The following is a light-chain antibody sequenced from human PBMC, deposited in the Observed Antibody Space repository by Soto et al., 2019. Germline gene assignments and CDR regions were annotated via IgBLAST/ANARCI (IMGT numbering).Light chain of an antibody. Sequence: EIVLTQSPGTLSLSPGERATLSCRASQSVSNSYLAWYQQKPGQAPRLLIYDASSRATGIPDTFSGSGSATDFTLTISRLEPEDFAVYYCQQYGSSTPNTFGQGTKLEIK. CDR2: DAS. J-gene: IGKJ2*01. V-gene: IGKV3-20*01. CDR1: QSVSNSY. CDR3: QQYGSSTPNT.